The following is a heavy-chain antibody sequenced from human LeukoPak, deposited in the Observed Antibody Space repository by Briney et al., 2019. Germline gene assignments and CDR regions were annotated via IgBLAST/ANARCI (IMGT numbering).Heavy chain of an antibody. D-gene: IGHD1/OR15-1a*01. J-gene: IGHJ4*02. CDR2: VYYNGIT. CDR3: ASQLGGTTFH. Sequence: PSETLSLTCTVSGVSINTYFWSWIRQPPGKGLGWIGYVYYNGITNYNPSLKSRVSISLDTSKNQFSLRLNSVTAAETAVYYCASQLGGTTFHWGQGTLVTVSS. CDR1: GVSINTYF. V-gene: IGHV4-59*01.